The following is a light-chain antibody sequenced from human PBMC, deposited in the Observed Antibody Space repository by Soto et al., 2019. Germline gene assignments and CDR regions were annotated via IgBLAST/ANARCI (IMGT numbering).Light chain of an antibody. CDR2: EVF. V-gene: IGLV2-8*01. CDR3: SSYAGSNNVV. CDR1: SSDVGGFNY. J-gene: IGLJ2*01. Sequence: QSVLTQPPSASGSPGQSVTISCTGTSSDVGGFNYVSWYQHHPGKAPKLIIYEVFKRPSGVPDRFSGSKSGNTASLTVSGLQAEDEADYYCSSYAGSNNVVFGGGTKVTVL.